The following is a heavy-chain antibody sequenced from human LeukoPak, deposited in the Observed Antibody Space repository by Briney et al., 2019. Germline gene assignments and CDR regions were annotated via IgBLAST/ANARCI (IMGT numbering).Heavy chain of an antibody. CDR3: ARLIGSSWYHEVLLGRDY. D-gene: IGHD6-13*01. Sequence: SETLSLTCTVSGGSISSYYWSWIRQPPGKGLEWIGYIYYSGSTNYNPSLKSRVSISVDTSKNQFSLKLSSVTAADTAVYYCARLIGSSWYHEVLLGRDYWGQGTLVTVSS. J-gene: IGHJ4*02. CDR1: GGSISSYY. V-gene: IGHV4-59*08. CDR2: IYYSGST.